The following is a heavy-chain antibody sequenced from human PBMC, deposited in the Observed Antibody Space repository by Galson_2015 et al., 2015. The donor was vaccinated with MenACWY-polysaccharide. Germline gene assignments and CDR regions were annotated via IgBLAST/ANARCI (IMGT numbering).Heavy chain of an antibody. CDR1: GDSITRGGYF. CDR2: LSYDGGS. J-gene: IGHJ5*02. Sequence: SETLSLTCTVSGDSITRGGYFWSWIRQHPGKGLEWIASLSYDGGSYYNPSLKNRVTISVDTPNNQFSLKLSSVTAADTAVYYCARGGRAVSNRNWFDPWGQGTLVTVSS. CDR3: ARGGRAVSNRNWFDP. D-gene: IGHD3-16*01. V-gene: IGHV4-31*03.